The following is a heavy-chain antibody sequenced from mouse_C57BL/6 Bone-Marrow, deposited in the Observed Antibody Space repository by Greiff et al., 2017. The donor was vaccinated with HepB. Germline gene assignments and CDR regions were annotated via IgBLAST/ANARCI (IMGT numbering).Heavy chain of an antibody. CDR1: GYTFTGYW. V-gene: IGHV1-9*01. CDR2: ILPGSGST. D-gene: IGHD1-1*01. Sequence: VQLVESGAELMKPGASVKLSCKATGYTFTGYWIEWVKQRPGHGLEWIGEILPGSGSTTYNEKFKGKATFTADTSSNTAYMQLSSLTTEDSAIYYCARGTTVVAEYFDVWGTGTTVTVSS. J-gene: IGHJ1*03. CDR3: ARGTTVVAEYFDV.